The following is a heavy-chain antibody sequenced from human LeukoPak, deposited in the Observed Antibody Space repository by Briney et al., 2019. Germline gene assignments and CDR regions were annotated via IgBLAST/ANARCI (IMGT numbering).Heavy chain of an antibody. V-gene: IGHV4-31*03. CDR2: IYYSGTT. CDR1: GGSISSGGYY. Sequence: SETLSLTCTVSGGSISSGGYYWSWLRQHPGKGLEWIGYIYYSGTTHYSPSLKRRLSISVDTSKNQFSLKLTSVTAADTAVYYCARDQLLRGFDSWGQGTLVTVSS. CDR3: ARDQLLRGFDS. D-gene: IGHD2-2*01. J-gene: IGHJ4*02.